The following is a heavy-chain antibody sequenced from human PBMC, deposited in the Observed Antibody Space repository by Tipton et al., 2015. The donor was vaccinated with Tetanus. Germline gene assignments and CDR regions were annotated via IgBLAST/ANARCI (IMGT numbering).Heavy chain of an antibody. V-gene: IGHV4-39*01. CDR1: GGSISSDESY. CDR2: VFYEGGT. Sequence: TLSLTCTVSGGSISSDESYWGWIRQSPGKGLEWIASVFYEGGTYYNPSFKSRVTISADTSKNQFSLKLNSVTAADTAIYYCARGAYCGLDCPEYWFFDLWGRGTLVAVSS. D-gene: IGHD2-21*02. J-gene: IGHJ2*01. CDR3: ARGAYCGLDCPEYWFFDL.